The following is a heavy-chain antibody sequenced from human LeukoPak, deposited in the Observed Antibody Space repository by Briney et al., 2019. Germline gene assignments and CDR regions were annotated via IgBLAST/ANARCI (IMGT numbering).Heavy chain of an antibody. V-gene: IGHV4-39*07. CDR3: ARGYCSGGSCYSYYYYNYMDV. Sequence: SETLSLTCTVSGGSISSSSYYWGWIRQPPGTGLEWIGSIHYSGSTNYNPSLKSRVTISVDTSKNQFSLKLSSVTAADTAVYYCARGYCSGGSCYSYYYYNYMDVWGKGTTVTVSS. J-gene: IGHJ6*03. CDR2: IHYSGST. CDR1: GGSISSSSYY. D-gene: IGHD2-15*01.